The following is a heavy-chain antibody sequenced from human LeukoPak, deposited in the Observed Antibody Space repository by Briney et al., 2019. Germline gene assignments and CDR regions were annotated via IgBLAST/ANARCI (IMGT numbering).Heavy chain of an antibody. Sequence: QSGGSLRLSCAASGFTFSSYGMSWVRQAPGKGLEWVSAISGSGGSTYYADSVKGRFTISRDNSKNTLYLQMNSLRAEDTAVYYCAKDRGLGGSPDYWGQGTLVTVSS. J-gene: IGHJ4*02. CDR1: GFTFSSYG. V-gene: IGHV3-23*01. CDR3: AKDRGLGGSPDY. CDR2: ISGSGGST. D-gene: IGHD1-26*01.